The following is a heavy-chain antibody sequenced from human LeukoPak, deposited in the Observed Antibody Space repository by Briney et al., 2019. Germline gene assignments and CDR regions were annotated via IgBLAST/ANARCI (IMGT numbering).Heavy chain of an antibody. J-gene: IGHJ4*02. Sequence: GASVKVTCKASVYTFTGYYMHWVRQAPGQGLEWMGWINPNSGGTNYAQKFQGRVTMTRDTSISAAYMELSRLRSDDTAVYYCARSLRALSGYHLYSGQGTLVTVSS. D-gene: IGHD3-22*01. CDR3: ARSLRALSGYHLY. V-gene: IGHV1-2*02. CDR2: INPNSGGT. CDR1: VYTFTGYY.